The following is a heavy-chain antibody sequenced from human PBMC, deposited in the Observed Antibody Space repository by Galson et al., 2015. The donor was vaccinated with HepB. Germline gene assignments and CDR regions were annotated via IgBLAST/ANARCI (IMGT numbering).Heavy chain of an antibody. J-gene: IGHJ4*02. CDR1: GFTFSSYA. CDR3: AKDQVASFILGAMTFDY. Sequence: SLRLSCAASGFTFSSYAMSWVRQAPGKGLEWVSAISGRGGSTYYADSVKGRFTISRDNSKNTLLLQMNSLRAEDTAVYYCAKDQVASFILGAMTFDYWGQGNLVTVSS. V-gene: IGHV3-23*01. CDR2: ISGRGGST. D-gene: IGHD1-26*01.